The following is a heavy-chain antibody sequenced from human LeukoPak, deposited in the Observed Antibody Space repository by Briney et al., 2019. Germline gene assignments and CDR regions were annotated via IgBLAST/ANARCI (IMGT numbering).Heavy chain of an antibody. J-gene: IGHJ5*02. Sequence: SETLSLTCTVSGGSISSSAYYWGWIRQPPGKGLEWIGSICYTGNTYYNPSLKSRVTISVGTSNNQIFLKLTSVAAADTAVYYCARRNWNYENWLDPWGQGTLVTVSS. CDR1: GGSISSSAYY. D-gene: IGHD1-7*01. V-gene: IGHV4-39*01. CDR2: ICYTGNT. CDR3: ARRNWNYENWLDP.